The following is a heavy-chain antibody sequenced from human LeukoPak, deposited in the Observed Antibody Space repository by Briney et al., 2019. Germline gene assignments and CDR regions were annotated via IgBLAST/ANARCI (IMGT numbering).Heavy chain of an antibody. Sequence: ASVKVSCKASGYTFTSYAMHWVRQPPGQRLEWMGWINAGNGNTKYSQKFQGRVTITRDTSASTAYMELSSLRSEDTAVYYCARAPQQWLVLPDYWGQGTLVTVSS. CDR1: GYTFTSYA. CDR2: INAGNGNT. V-gene: IGHV1-3*01. D-gene: IGHD6-19*01. J-gene: IGHJ4*02. CDR3: ARAPQQWLVLPDY.